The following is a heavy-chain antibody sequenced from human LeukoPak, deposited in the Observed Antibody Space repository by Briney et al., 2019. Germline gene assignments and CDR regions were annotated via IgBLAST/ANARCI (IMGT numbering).Heavy chain of an antibody. Sequence: LVKVSCKASGGTFSSYAISWVRQAPGQGLEWMGRIIPIFGTANYAQKFQGRVTITTDESTSTAYMELSSLRSEDTAVYYCANGGDYVWFGPWGQGTLVTVSS. CDR2: IIPIFGTA. CDR3: ANGGDYVWFGP. J-gene: IGHJ5*02. D-gene: IGHD4-17*01. V-gene: IGHV1-69*05. CDR1: GGTFSSYA.